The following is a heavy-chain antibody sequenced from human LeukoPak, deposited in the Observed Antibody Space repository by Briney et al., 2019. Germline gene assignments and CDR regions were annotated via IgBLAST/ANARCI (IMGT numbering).Heavy chain of an antibody. J-gene: IGHJ5*02. D-gene: IGHD3-10*01. V-gene: IGHV3-23*01. CDR2: ISGSGGST. CDR3: AKDRYEYYYGSGSYLSDP. Sequence: QSGGSLRLSCEASGFTFNTYAMSWVRQAPGRGLEWVSAISGSGGSTYYPDSVKGRFTISRDNSKNTLYLQMNSLRVEDTAVYYCAKDRYEYYYGSGSYLSDPWGQGTLVTVSS. CDR1: GFTFNTYA.